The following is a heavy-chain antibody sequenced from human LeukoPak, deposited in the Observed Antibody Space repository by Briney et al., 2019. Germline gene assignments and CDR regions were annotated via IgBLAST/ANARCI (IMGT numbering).Heavy chain of an antibody. CDR3: ARSGTYQHSSSYDY. D-gene: IGHD6-13*01. V-gene: IGHV4-34*01. CDR1: GGSFSGYY. J-gene: IGHJ4*02. CDR2: IHHSGTT. Sequence: SETLSLTCAVYGGSFSGYYWSWIRQAPGKTLEWIGEIHHSGTTNYNPSLKSRVNILIDPSKKQFSLKLSSVSAADTAVYYCARSGTYQHSSSYDYWGQGTLVTVSS.